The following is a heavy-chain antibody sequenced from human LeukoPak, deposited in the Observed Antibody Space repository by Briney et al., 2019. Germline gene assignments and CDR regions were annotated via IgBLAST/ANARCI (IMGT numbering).Heavy chain of an antibody. Sequence: GASVKVSCKASDYTFTSYGINWVRQAPGQGLEWMGWVSAYNVNAIYAQNFQGRVAMTTDTSTSTAYMELRSLRSDDTAVYYCARGGGYGVYWGQGTLVTVSS. CDR1: DYTFTSYG. CDR3: ARGGGYGVY. V-gene: IGHV1-18*01. CDR2: VSAYNVNA. J-gene: IGHJ4*02. D-gene: IGHD5-12*01.